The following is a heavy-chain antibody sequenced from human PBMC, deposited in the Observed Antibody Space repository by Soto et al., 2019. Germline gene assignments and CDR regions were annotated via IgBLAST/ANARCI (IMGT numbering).Heavy chain of an antibody. V-gene: IGHV4-59*08. J-gene: IGHJ6*02. CDR1: GCSISRYY. CDR2: IYYTGNA. D-gene: IGHD3-16*01. Sequence: TETLSITCTVTGCSISRYYWSWIRQPPGKGLEWIGYIYYTGNAHYNTSLKSRVTISIDTSKNLFSLKLSSVTAADSAVYYCARHYGYYGMEVWGQGTAVTVSS. CDR3: ARHYGYYGMEV.